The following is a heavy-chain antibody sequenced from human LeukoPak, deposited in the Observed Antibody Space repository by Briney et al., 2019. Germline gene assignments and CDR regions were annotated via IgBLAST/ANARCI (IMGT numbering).Heavy chain of an antibody. V-gene: IGHV4-38-2*02. D-gene: IGHD3-22*01. Sequence: PSETLSLTCTVSGYSISSGYYWGWIRQPPGKGLEWIGNIYHSGSTYYNSSLKSRVTISVDTSKNQLSLKLSSVTAADTAVYYCARHRRNYDSSGYGGSVFDYWGQGTLVTVSS. CDR2: IYHSGST. CDR1: GYSISSGYY. J-gene: IGHJ4*02. CDR3: ARHRRNYDSSGYGGSVFDY.